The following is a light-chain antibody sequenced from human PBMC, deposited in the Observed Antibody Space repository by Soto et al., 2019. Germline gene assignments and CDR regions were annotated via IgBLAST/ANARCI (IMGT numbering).Light chain of an antibody. V-gene: IGLV2-14*01. CDR2: EVE. CDR3: SSYTSTDTLVV. CDR1: SSDIGDYNY. J-gene: IGLJ2*01. Sequence: QSVLTQPASVSASPGQSITISCIGTSSDIGDYNYVSWYQQHPGEAPKLIIYEVENRPSGISDRFSGSKSGNTASLTISGLQTEDEADYFCSSYTSTDTLVVFGGGTKLTVL.